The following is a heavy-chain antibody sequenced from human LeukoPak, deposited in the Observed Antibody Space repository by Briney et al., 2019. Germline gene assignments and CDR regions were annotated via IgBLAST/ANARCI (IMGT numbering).Heavy chain of an antibody. Sequence: PGGSLRLSCAASGFTFSSYGMHWVRQAPGKGLEWVAVIWYDGSNKYYADSVKGRFTISRDNSKNTLYLQMNSLRAEDTAVYYCARDWVSIAAAPDPFDYWGQGTLVTVSS. CDR2: IWYDGSNK. CDR1: GFTFSSYG. D-gene: IGHD6-13*01. V-gene: IGHV3-33*01. J-gene: IGHJ4*02. CDR3: ARDWVSIAAAPDPFDY.